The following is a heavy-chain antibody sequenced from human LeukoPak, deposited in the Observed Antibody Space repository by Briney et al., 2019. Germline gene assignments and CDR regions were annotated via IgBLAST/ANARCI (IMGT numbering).Heavy chain of an antibody. CDR2: INPNSGGT. V-gene: IGHV1-2*06. J-gene: IGHJ4*02. Sequence: ASVKVSCKASGYTFTGYYMHWVRQAPGQGLEWMGRINPNSGGTNYAQKFQGRVTMTRDTSISTAYMELSRLRSDDTAVYYCARFFGVPGGSYYLPFDYWGQGTLVTVSS. CDR3: ARFFGVPGGSYYLPFDY. CDR1: GYTFTGYY. D-gene: IGHD1-26*01.